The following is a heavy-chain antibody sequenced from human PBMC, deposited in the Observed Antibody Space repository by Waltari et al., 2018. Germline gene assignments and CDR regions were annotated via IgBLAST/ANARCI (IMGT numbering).Heavy chain of an antibody. Sequence: QLQLQESGPGLVKPSATLSLTCTVSGCSLSSRSSFWSWIRQPPGKGLEWIGSIYYSGSTYYNLSLKSRVTISVDRSTNQVSLKLTSVTAADTAVYFCAREVPRNGYIGLIYYYMDVWGKGTTVTVSS. CDR3: AREVPRNGYIGLIYYYMDV. CDR1: GCSLSSRSSF. J-gene: IGHJ6*03. CDR2: IYYSGST. D-gene: IGHD5-12*01. V-gene: IGHV4-39*01.